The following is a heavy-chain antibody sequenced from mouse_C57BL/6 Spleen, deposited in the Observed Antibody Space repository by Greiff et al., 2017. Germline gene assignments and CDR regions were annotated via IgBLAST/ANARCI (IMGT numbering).Heavy chain of an antibody. CDR1: GFSLTSYG. J-gene: IGHJ2*01. CDR3: ARGRYYDYAEGYFDY. D-gene: IGHD2-4*01. Sequence: VKLMEPGPGLVQPSQSLSITCTVSGFSLTSYGVHWVRQSPGKGLEWLGVIWSGGSTDNNAAFISGLSISQDNSKSQVVFKMNSRQADDTAIYYCARGRYYDYAEGYFDYWGQGTTLTVSS. CDR2: IWSGGST. V-gene: IGHV2-2*01.